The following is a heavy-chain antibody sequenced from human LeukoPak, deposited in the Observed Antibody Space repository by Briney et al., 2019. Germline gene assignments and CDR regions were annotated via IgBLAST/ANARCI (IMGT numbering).Heavy chain of an antibody. Sequence: SETLSLTCAVYGGSFSGYYWSWICQPPGKGLEWIGEINHSGSTNYNPSLKSRVTISVDTSKNQFSLKLSSVTAADTAVYYCARDRRAVAGYYYYYMGVWGKGTTVTISS. CDR1: GGSFSGYY. D-gene: IGHD6-19*01. J-gene: IGHJ6*03. CDR3: ARDRRAVAGYYYYYMGV. CDR2: INHSGST. V-gene: IGHV4-34*01.